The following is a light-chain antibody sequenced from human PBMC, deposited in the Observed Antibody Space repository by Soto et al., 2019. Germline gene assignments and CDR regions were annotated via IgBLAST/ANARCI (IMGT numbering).Light chain of an antibody. CDR3: QQRSNWPPIT. Sequence: VMTQSPATPSVSPGERATLSCRASQSVSSYLAWYQQKPGQAPRLLIYGASTRATDIPARCSGSGSGTDFSLTIDNLEPEDFAIYYCQQRSNWPPITFGQGTRLEIK. V-gene: IGKV3-11*01. CDR2: GAS. CDR1: QSVSSY. J-gene: IGKJ5*01.